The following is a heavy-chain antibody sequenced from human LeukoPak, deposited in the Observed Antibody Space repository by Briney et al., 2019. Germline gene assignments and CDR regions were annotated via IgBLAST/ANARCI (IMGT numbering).Heavy chain of an antibody. J-gene: IGHJ4*02. D-gene: IGHD3-10*01. V-gene: IGHV3-74*01. CDR2: INSDGSRT. CDR1: GFTFSSHW. CDR3: ASVGAMVRGVIID. Sequence: PGGSLRLSCAASGFTFSSHWMHWVSQAPGKGLVWVSRINSDGSRTSYADSVKGRFTISRDNAKNSLYLQMNSLRAEDTAVYYCASVGAMVRGVIIDWGQGTLVTVSS.